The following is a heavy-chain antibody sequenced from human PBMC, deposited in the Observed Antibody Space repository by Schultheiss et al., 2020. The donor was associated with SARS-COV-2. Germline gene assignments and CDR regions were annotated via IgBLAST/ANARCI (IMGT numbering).Heavy chain of an antibody. J-gene: IGHJ6*02. V-gene: IGHV3-21*01. Sequence: GGSLRLSCAASGFTFDDYTMHWVRQAPGKGLEWVSSISSSSSYIYYADSVKGRFTISRDNSKNTLYLQMNSLRAEDTAVYYCARWETGTTSQYYYYGMDVWGQGTTVTVSS. CDR3: ARWETGTTSQYYYYGMDV. D-gene: IGHD1-7*01. CDR2: ISSSSSYI. CDR1: GFTFDDYT.